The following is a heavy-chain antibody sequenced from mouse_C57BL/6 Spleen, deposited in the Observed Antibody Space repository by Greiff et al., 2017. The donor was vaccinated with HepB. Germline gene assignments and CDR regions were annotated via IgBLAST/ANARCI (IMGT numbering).Heavy chain of an antibody. CDR2: IDPEDGDT. CDR3: AKQDGYYDAMDY. D-gene: IGHD2-3*01. V-gene: IGHV14-2*01. J-gene: IGHJ4*01. Sequence: EVQLQQSGAELVKPGASVKLSCTASGFNINDYYMHWVKQRTEQGLEWIGWIDPEDGDTKYAPKFQGKATITADKSSNTAYLQLRSLTSEDTAVYYCAKQDGYYDAMDYWGQGTSVTVSS. CDR1: GFNINDYY.